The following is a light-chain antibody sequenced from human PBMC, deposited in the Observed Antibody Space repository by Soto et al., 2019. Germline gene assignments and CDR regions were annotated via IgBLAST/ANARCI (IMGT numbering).Light chain of an antibody. Sequence: EIVLTQSPGTLSVSSGESATLSCRASQSVTSNYVAWYQQKPGLPPRLLIFGASNRATGIPDRFSGGVSGTDFTLTISRLEPEDFALYICQQYGSSPYTFGLGTPLEIK. CDR2: GAS. V-gene: IGKV3-20*01. CDR1: QSVTSNY. CDR3: QQYGSSPYT. J-gene: IGKJ5*01.